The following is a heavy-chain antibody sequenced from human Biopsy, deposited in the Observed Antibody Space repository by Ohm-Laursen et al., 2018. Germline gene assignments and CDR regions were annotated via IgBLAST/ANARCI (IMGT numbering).Heavy chain of an antibody. CDR3: VRGVDYYDPYHYYALDV. CDR2: INHSGRT. D-gene: IGHD3-22*01. V-gene: IGHV4-34*01. J-gene: IGHJ6*02. CDR1: GESFNGYY. Sequence: GTLSLTCLVYGESFNGYYWSWIRQTPGKGLEWIGEINHSGRTNYNPSPKSRVTISVDTSKNQFSLKVRSVTAADTAVYYCVRGVDYYDPYHYYALDVWGQGTTVTVSS.